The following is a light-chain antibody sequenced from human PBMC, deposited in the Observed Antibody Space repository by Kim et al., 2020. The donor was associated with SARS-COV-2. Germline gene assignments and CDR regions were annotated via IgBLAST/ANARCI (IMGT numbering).Light chain of an antibody. CDR2: GAS. J-gene: IGKJ1*01. V-gene: IGKV3-20*01. CDR1: QSVSSNY. CDR3: QQYGTSPRT. Sequence: SPGKRATLSCRASQSVSSNYLAWYQQKPGQAPRLLIYGASSRATCIPDRFSGSGSGTDFTLTISRLEPEDFAVYYCQQYGTSPRTFGQGTKVDIK.